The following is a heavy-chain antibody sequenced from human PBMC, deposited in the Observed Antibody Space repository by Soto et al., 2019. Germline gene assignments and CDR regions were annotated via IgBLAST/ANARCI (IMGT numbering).Heavy chain of an antibody. CDR3: VKGNQLLRYYFEF. CDR2: ITSDGDST. J-gene: IGHJ4*01. Sequence: GGSLRLSCSVAGFTFSNYAMHWVRQAPGKGLEYVSGITSDGDSTWHADSVKDRFTISRDNSKNTLFLQMSSLRVEDTAIYFCVKGNQLLRYYFEFWGPGTLVTVSS. V-gene: IGHV3-64D*06. CDR1: GFTFSNYA. D-gene: IGHD2-15*01.